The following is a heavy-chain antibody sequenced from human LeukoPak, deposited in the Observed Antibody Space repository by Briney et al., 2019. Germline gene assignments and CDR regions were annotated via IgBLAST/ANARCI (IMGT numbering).Heavy chain of an antibody. Sequence: ASVKVSCKASGYTFSNYYMHWVRQAPGQGLEWMGLINPTGTGTNYAQKFRGRVTLTRDTSTTTVYMELSSLRSEDSAVYYCAREESGGYFDYWGQGTLVTASS. CDR1: GYTFSNYY. CDR3: AREESGGYFDY. V-gene: IGHV1-46*01. J-gene: IGHJ4*02. CDR2: INPTGTGT. D-gene: IGHD2-8*02.